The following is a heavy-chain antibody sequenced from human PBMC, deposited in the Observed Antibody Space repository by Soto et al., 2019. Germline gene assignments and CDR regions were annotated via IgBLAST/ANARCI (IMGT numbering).Heavy chain of an antibody. CDR1: GFTFSSYG. CDR3: ARPPYDYGFYFDY. V-gene: IGHV3-33*01. D-gene: IGHD4-17*01. CDR2: IWYDGSNK. J-gene: IGHJ4*02. Sequence: GGSLRLSCAASGFTFSSYGMHWVRQAPGKGLEWVAVIWYDGSNKDYADSVKGRFTISRDNSKNTLYLQMNSLRAEDTAVYYCARPPYDYGFYFDYWGQGTLVTVSS.